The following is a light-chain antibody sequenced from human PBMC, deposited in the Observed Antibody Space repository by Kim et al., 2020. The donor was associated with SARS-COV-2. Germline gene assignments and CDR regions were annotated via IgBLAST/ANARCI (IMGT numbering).Light chain of an antibody. J-gene: IGKJ3*01. CDR1: QNLVYVDGNIY. V-gene: IGKV2-30*01. CDR3: MQGKHGLFS. Sequence: PASNSCRSSQNLVYVDGNIYLNWFHKRPGQSPRRLIYKASNRDAGVPDRFSGRGSGTDFTLQISRVEAEDVGVYYCMQGKHGLFSFGAESKVDMK. CDR2: KAS.